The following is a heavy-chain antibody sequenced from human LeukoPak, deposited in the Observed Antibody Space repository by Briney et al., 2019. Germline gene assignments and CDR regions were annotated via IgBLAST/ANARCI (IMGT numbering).Heavy chain of an antibody. J-gene: IGHJ6*02. CDR1: GFTFSSYW. CDR2: INSDGSST. D-gene: IGHD1-26*01. Sequence: GVSLRLSCAASGFTFSSYWMHWVRQAPGKGLVWVSRINSDGSSTSYADSVKGRFTISRDNAKNTLYLQMNSLRAEDTAAYYCARDVWELGMDVWGQGTTVTVSS. V-gene: IGHV3-74*01. CDR3: ARDVWELGMDV.